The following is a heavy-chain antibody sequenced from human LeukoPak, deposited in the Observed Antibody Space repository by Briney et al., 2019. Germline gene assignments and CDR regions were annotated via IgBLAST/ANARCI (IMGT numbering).Heavy chain of an antibody. CDR2: VWYDGSKK. J-gene: IGHJ4*02. CDR3: ARVPYGDYFDY. CDR1: GFNFGSYG. V-gene: IGHV3-33*01. D-gene: IGHD4-17*01. Sequence: PGGSLRLSCAGSGFNFGSYGMHWVRQAPGKGLEWVAVVWYDGSKKYYADSVKGRFSISRDNSKNTLWLQMNSLRAEDTAVYYCARVPYGDYFDYWGQGTLVTVSS.